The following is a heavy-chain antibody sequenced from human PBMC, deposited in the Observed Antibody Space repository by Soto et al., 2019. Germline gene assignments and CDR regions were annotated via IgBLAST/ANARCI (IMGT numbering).Heavy chain of an antibody. D-gene: IGHD2-15*01. CDR1: GGTFSSYA. V-gene: IGHV1-69*13. CDR3: ARGGGYNYGMDV. J-gene: IGHJ6*02. CDR2: IIPIFGTA. Sequence: SVKVSCKASGGTFSSYAISWVRQAPGQGLEWMGGIIPIFGTANYAQKFQGRVTITADESTGTAYMELSSLRSEDTAVYYCARGGGYNYGMDVWGQGTTVTVSS.